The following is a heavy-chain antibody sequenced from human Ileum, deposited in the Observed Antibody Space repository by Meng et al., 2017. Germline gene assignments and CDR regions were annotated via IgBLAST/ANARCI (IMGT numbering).Heavy chain of an antibody. CDR2: INPDGSDP. CDR1: GFTFTDHW. V-gene: IGHV3-74*02. CDR3: TNDRLNH. D-gene: IGHD1-1*01. J-gene: IGHJ1*01. Sequence: EVQLGGSGGGLVKPGVSLRLSCAASGFTFTDHWMHWVRQGPGKGLVWVSRINPDGSDPTYADSVKGRFTISRDNAKNTVYLQMNSLRAEDTALYYCTNDRLNHWGQGALVTVSS.